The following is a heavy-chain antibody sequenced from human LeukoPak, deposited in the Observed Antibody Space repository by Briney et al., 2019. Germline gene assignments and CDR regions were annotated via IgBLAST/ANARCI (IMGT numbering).Heavy chain of an antibody. Sequence: PGESLKISCKGSGYSFTSYWIGWVRQMPGKGLEWMGIIYPGDSDTRYSPSFQGQVTISADKSISTAYLQWSSLRASDTAIYYCARSWYDSSGYSRHFDYWGQGTLVTVPS. CDR2: IYPGDSDT. CDR1: GYSFTSYW. V-gene: IGHV5-51*01. J-gene: IGHJ4*02. CDR3: ARSWYDSSGYSRHFDY. D-gene: IGHD3-22*01.